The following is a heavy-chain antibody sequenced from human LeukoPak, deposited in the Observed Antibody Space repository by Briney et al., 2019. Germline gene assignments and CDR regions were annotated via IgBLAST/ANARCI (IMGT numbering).Heavy chain of an antibody. Sequence: GSLRLSCAASGFTFSSSWMHWVRQAPGKGLVWVSRITRDGSSTTYADSVKGRFTTSRDNAKNTLYLQMDSLRDDDTAVYYCAKGVMHYDILTGYPRYDAFDIWGQGTMVTVSS. V-gene: IGHV3-74*01. CDR1: GFTFSSSW. CDR3: AKGVMHYDILTGYPRYDAFDI. D-gene: IGHD3-9*01. J-gene: IGHJ3*02. CDR2: ITRDGSST.